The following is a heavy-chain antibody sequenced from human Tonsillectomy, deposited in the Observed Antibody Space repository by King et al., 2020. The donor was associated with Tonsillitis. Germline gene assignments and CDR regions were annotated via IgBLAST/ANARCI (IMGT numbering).Heavy chain of an antibody. Sequence: VQLVESGAEVKKPGASVKVSCKASGYTFTSYGISWVRQAPGQGLEWMGWISAYNGNTNYAQKLQGRVTMTTDTSTSTAYMELRSLRSDDTAVYYCARDMAPLAVAGPDAFDIWGQGTMVTVSS. CDR3: ARDMAPLAVAGPDAFDI. V-gene: IGHV1-18*01. D-gene: IGHD6-19*01. J-gene: IGHJ3*02. CDR1: GYTFTSYG. CDR2: ISAYNGNT.